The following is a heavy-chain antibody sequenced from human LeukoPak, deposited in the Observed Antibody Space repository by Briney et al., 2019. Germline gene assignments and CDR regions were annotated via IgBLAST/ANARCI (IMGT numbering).Heavy chain of an antibody. CDR2: IRYDGSNK. Sequence: PGGSLRLSCAASGFTFSSYGMHWVRQAPGKGLEWVAFIRYDGSNKYYADSVKGRFTISRDNSKNTLYLQMNSLRAEDTAEYYCAKDSGYENTYYFDYWGQGTLVTVSS. CDR1: GFTFSSYG. J-gene: IGHJ4*02. D-gene: IGHD5-12*01. V-gene: IGHV3-30*02. CDR3: AKDSGYENTYYFDY.